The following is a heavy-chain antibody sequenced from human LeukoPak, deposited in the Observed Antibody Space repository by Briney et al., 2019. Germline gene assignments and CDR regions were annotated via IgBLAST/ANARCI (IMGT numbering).Heavy chain of an antibody. CDR2: IFYSGST. D-gene: IGHD3-16*01. CDR1: GGSISTSNYY. Sequence: SETLSLTCTVSGGSISTSNYYWGWIRQPPGKGLEWIGNIFYSGSTYYGPSLKSRLTISLDTSRNQFSLKLSSVTAADTAVYYCARVTPGGFDFWGQGTLVTVSS. J-gene: IGHJ4*02. V-gene: IGHV4-39*07. CDR3: ARVTPGGFDF.